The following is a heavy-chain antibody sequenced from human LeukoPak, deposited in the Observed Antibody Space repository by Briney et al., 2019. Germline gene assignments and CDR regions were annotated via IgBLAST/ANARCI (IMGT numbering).Heavy chain of an antibody. CDR2: IYSGGST. V-gene: IGHV3-66*01. CDR3: ARASGRSWRYAFDI. CDR1: GFTVSDNY. D-gene: IGHD1-26*01. Sequence: GGSLRLSCAASGFTVSDNYMSWVRQAPGKGLEWVSVIYSGGSTDYADSVKGRFTISRDNSKNTLYLQMNSLRAEDTAVYYCARASGRSWRYAFDIWGQGTMVTVSS. J-gene: IGHJ3*02.